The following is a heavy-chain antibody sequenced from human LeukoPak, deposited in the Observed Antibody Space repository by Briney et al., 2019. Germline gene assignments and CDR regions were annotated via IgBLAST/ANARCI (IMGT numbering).Heavy chain of an antibody. D-gene: IGHD2-15*01. CDR2: VSSGSSTI. CDR3: ASGSGYCSGGSCSDY. J-gene: IGHJ4*02. Sequence: GGSLRLSCAASGFTFSDYYMSWIRQAPGKALEWVSYVSSGSSTIYYADSVKGRFTVSRDNGKRSLYLQMNSLRAEDTAVYYCASGSGYCSGGSCSDYWGQGTLVTVSS. V-gene: IGHV3-11*04. CDR1: GFTFSDYY.